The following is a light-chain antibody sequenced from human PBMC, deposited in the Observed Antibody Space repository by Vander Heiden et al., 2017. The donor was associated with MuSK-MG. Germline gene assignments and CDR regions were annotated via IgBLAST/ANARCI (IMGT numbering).Light chain of an antibody. Sequence: EIVMTQPPAYLAVSPGESATLSCRASLRLARNVAWYHQGPGQPPRLLSYNSPTRATGIPARFSGSGSGREFTLTISSLQSEDSAVYYCQQYNNWPCTFGQGTKLEIK. CDR1: LRLARN. CDR3: QQYNNWPCT. V-gene: IGKV3-15*01. CDR2: NSP. J-gene: IGKJ2*02.